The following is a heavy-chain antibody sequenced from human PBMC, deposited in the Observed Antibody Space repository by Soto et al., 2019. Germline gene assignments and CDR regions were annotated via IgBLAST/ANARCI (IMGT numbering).Heavy chain of an antibody. V-gene: IGHV3-21*01. CDR1: GFTFSKYS. Sequence: EVQLVESGGGLVKPGGSLRLSCAASGFTFSKYSMNWVRQAPGKGLEWVSSISSSSSYIYYADSVKGRFTTSRDNGKNSLYLRMNSLRAEDTAVYYCARDGSGGCTGDYWGQGTLVTVSS. J-gene: IGHJ4*02. D-gene: IGHD2-15*01. CDR3: ARDGSGGCTGDY. CDR2: ISSSSSYI.